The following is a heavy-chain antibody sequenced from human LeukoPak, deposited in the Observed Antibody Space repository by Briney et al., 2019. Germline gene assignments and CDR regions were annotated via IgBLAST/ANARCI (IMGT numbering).Heavy chain of an antibody. V-gene: IGHV4-31*03. J-gene: IGHJ4*02. Sequence: SETLSLTCTVSGVSISSGGYYWNGIRQHPVKGLESIGHVYYSGSTYYNPSLKSRVTISVDTSKNLFSLKLSSVTAADTAVYYCARVQRPLDGADYWGQGTLVTVSS. CDR2: VYYSGST. CDR1: GVSISSGGYY. D-gene: IGHD1-1*01. CDR3: ARVQRPLDGADY.